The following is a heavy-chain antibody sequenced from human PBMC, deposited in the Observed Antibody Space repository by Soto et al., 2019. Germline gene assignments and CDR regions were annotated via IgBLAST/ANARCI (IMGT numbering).Heavy chain of an antibody. V-gene: IGHV3-30*18. CDR2: ISYDGSNK. Sequence: QVQLVESGGGVVQPGRSLRLSCAASGFTFSSYGMHWVRQAPGKGLEWVAVISYDGSNKYYADSVKGRFTISRDNSKNTQYLQMNSLRAEDTAVYYCAKVEENYYYGMDVWGQGTTVTVSS. CDR3: AKVEENYYYGMDV. CDR1: GFTFSSYG. J-gene: IGHJ6*02.